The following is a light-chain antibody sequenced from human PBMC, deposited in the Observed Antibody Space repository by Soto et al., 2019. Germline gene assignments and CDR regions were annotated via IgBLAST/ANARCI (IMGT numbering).Light chain of an antibody. CDR3: QHYHGWPIT. Sequence: VMTQSPATLSVSPGERATLSCRASQNVGGSVAWYQQKPGQAPRLLIYRASTRATGIPARFSGSGSGTEFTLTISSLQSEDFAVYYCQHYHGWPITFGQGTRLEIK. CDR1: QNVGGS. CDR2: RAS. J-gene: IGKJ5*01. V-gene: IGKV3-15*01.